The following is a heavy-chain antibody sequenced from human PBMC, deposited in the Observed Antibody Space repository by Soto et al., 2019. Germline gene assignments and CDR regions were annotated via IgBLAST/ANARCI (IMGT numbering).Heavy chain of an antibody. J-gene: IGHJ4*02. V-gene: IGHV2-5*01. CDR2: IYWNEDK. CDR3: AHTWGLPFDY. CDR1: GFSLRTTGVG. Sequence: QITLKESGPTPVKPTQTLTLTCTYSGFSLRTTGVGVGWIRQPPGKALEWLGIIYWNEDKRYSPSLKNRFTLTSDISKSQVVLTMTNMDPVDTATYYCAHTWGLPFDYWGQGTLVIVSS. D-gene: IGHD3-16*01.